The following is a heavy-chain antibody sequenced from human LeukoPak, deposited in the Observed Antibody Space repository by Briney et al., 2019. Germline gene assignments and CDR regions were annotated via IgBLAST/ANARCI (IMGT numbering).Heavy chain of an antibody. CDR1: GFTFDDYA. CDR3: AKDLLWFGELTPTFDY. J-gene: IGHJ4*02. V-gene: IGHV3-9*01. CDR2: ISWNSGSI. Sequence: PGRSLRLSCAASGFTFDDYAMHWVRQAPGKGLKWVSGISWNSGSIGYADSVKGRFTISRDNAKNSLYLQMNSLRAEDTALYYCAKDLLWFGELTPTFDYWGQGTLVTVSS. D-gene: IGHD3-10*01.